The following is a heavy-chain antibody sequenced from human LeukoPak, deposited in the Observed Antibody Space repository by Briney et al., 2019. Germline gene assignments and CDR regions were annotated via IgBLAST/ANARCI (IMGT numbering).Heavy chain of an antibody. CDR2: ISHVGGT. CDR1: GFTFSDYA. CDR3: AKDRVPDGVWSFDY. D-gene: IGHD2-8*02. Sequence: GGSLRLSCAASGFTFSDYAMSWVRQAPEKGLEWVSTISHVGGTYYADSVRGRFTISRDDSKNMVYLQMDSLRAEDTAVYYCAKDRVPDGVWSFDYWGQGSLVIVSS. J-gene: IGHJ4*02. V-gene: IGHV3-23*01.